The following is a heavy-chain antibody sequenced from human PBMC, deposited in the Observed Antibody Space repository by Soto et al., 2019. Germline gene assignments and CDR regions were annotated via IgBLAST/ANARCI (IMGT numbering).Heavy chain of an antibody. V-gene: IGHV1-18*01. D-gene: IGHD4-17*01. CDR1: GYTFTSYG. CDR2: VSAYNGNT. Sequence: QVQLVQSGAEAKKPGASVKVSCKASGYTFTSYGISWVRQAPGQGLEWMGWVSAYNGNTNYVQKLQGRVTMTTDTSTGTAYMELRSLRSDDTAVYYCVRSDYGDHYDAFDIWGQGTMVTVSS. J-gene: IGHJ3*02. CDR3: VRSDYGDHYDAFDI.